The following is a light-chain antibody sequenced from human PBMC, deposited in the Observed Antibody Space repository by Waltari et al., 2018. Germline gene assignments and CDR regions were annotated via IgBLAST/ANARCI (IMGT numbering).Light chain of an antibody. CDR2: RAS. V-gene: IGKV1-5*03. J-gene: IGKJ2*01. CDR1: QSISGW. Sequence: DILMTQSPSTLSASVGDRVTITCRASQSISGWLAWYQQKPGKPPKVLISRASSLETGVPSRFSGSGSGTDFTLTINSLQPDDFATYYCQQYYGYSRTFGQGTKLEIK. CDR3: QQYYGYSRT.